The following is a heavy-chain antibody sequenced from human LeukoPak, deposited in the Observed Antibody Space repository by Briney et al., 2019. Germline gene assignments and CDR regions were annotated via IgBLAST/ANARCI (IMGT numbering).Heavy chain of an antibody. CDR2: IKTDGSST. V-gene: IGHV3-74*01. CDR3: ARGVSGTGPDI. Sequence: PGGSLRLSCAASGFTFSSYWMHWVRQAPGKGLVWVSRIKTDGSSTDYADSVKGRFTISRDNAKNTMYLQMNSLRAEDTAVYYCARGVSGTGPDIGGLGKMVTVSS. J-gene: IGHJ3*02. CDR1: GFTFSSYW. D-gene: IGHD5/OR15-5a*01.